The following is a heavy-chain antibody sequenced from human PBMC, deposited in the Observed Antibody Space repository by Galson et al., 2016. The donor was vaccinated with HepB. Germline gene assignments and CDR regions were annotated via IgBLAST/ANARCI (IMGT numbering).Heavy chain of an antibody. CDR2: VNQAGSGK. CDR3: AISSDWAFDF. V-gene: IGHV3-7*03. J-gene: IGHJ4*02. CDR1: GFTFSRFW. D-gene: IGHD6-19*01. Sequence: SLRLSCAASGFTFSRFWMSWVRQAPGQRLEWVANVNQAGSGKYYVDSVKGRFTISRDNAKNSLYLQINSLRAEDTAVYYCAISSDWAFDFRGQGTLVTVSS.